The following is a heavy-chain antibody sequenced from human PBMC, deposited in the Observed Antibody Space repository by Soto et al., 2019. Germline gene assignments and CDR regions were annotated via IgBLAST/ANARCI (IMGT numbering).Heavy chain of an antibody. CDR3: ANYSPDYYDSSGYYWPFDY. V-gene: IGHV4-61*01. CDR2: IYYSGST. Sequence: SETLSLTCTVSGGSVSSGSYYWSWIRQPPGKGLEWIGYIYYSGSTNYNPSLKSRVTISVDTSKNQFSLKLNSVTAADTAVYYCANYSPDYYDSSGYYWPFDYWGQGTLVTVSS. J-gene: IGHJ4*02. CDR1: GGSVSSGSYY. D-gene: IGHD3-22*01.